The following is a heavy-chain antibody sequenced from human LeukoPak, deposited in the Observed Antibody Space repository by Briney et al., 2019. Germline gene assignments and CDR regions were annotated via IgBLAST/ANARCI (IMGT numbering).Heavy chain of an antibody. CDR1: GFTVSSNY. V-gene: IGHV3-53*01. CDR3: ARDFGGPIFGVINQGNWFDP. D-gene: IGHD3-3*01. CDR2: IYSGGST. Sequence: GGSLRLSCAASGFTVSSNYMSWVRQAPGKGLEWVSIIYSGGSTHYADSVKGRFTISRDISKNTLYLQMNSLRAEDTAVYYCARDFGGPIFGVINQGNWFDPWGQGTLVTVSS. J-gene: IGHJ5*02.